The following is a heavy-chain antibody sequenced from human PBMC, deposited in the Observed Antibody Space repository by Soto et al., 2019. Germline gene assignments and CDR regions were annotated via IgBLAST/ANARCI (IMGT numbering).Heavy chain of an antibody. D-gene: IGHD3-22*01. J-gene: IGHJ3*02. V-gene: IGHV3-53*01. CDR3: TRCSYYYDSSGYYSYDAFDI. CDR1: GFTVSSNY. CDR2: ICNGGST. Sequence: LRLSCAASGFTVSSNYMSWVRQAPGKGLEWVSVICNGGSTYYADSVKGRFTISRDNAKNTLYLQMNSLRAEDTAVYYCTRCSYYYDSSGYYSYDAFDIWGQGTMVTVSS.